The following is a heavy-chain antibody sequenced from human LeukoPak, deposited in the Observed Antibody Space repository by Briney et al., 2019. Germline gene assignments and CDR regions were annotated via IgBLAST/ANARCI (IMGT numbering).Heavy chain of an antibody. CDR1: GFTFSSYG. CDR3: ARVRNLRGDY. D-gene: IGHD1-14*01. J-gene: IGHJ4*02. V-gene: IGHV3-48*01. CDR2: ISSGSSTI. Sequence: GGSLRLSCAASGFTFSSYGMNWVRQAPGKGLEWVSYISSGSSTIYYADSVKCRFTISRANAKDSLYLQMSSLRAEDTAVYYWARVRNLRGDYWGKGTLVTVSS.